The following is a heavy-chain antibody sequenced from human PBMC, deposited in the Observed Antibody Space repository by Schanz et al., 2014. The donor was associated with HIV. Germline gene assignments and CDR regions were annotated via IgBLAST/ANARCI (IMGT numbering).Heavy chain of an antibody. J-gene: IGHJ6*02. V-gene: IGHV3-30*18. CDR1: GFTFSSYG. D-gene: IGHD3-16*01. CDR3: AKDAGGAMGV. Sequence: QVQLVESGGGVVQPGRSLRLSCAASGFTFSSYGMHWVRQAPGKGLEWVAIISYDGSNKDYADSVKGRFTISRDNSKNTLYLQMNSLRPEDTAVYYCAKDAGGAMGVWGQGTAVTVSS. CDR2: ISYDGSNK.